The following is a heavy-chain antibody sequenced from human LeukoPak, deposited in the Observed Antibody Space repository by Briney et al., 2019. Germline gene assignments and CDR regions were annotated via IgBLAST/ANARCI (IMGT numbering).Heavy chain of an antibody. CDR1: GFTVSSNY. CDR3: AREGPPTGSYYY. V-gene: IGHV3-66*01. J-gene: IGHJ4*02. CDR2: IYSGGST. Sequence: GGSLRLSCAASGFTVSSNYMSWVRQAPGKGLEWVSVIYSGGSTYYADSVKGRFTISRDNSKNTLYLQMNSLRAEDTAVYYCAREGPPTGSYYYRGQGTLVTVSS. D-gene: IGHD1-26*01.